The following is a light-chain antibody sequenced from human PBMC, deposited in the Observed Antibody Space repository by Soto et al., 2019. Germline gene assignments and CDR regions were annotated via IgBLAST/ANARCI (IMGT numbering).Light chain of an antibody. V-gene: IGKV1-5*03. CDR3: YSDA. CDR1: QSISSW. J-gene: IGKJ1*01. Sequence: IQRNRAPTSVSVSGVDRVTITCRASQSISSWLAWYRQQPGKAPKLLXXKASTLKSGVPSRFSGSGSGTEITLTISSLQPDDFATYNSYSDAFGQVTTVHIK. CDR2: KAS.